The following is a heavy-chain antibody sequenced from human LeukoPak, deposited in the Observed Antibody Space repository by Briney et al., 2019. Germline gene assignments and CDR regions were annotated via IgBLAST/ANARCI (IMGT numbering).Heavy chain of an antibody. D-gene: IGHD2-2*01. V-gene: IGHV4-59*01. Sequence: SETLSLTCTVSGGSISSYYWSWIRQPPGKGLEWIGYIYYSGGTNYNPSLKSRVTISVDTSKNQFSLKLSSVTAADTAVYYCARVWCSSTSCYPVGYYFDYWGQGTLVTVSS. J-gene: IGHJ4*02. CDR1: GGSISSYY. CDR2: IYYSGGT. CDR3: ARVWCSSTSCYPVGYYFDY.